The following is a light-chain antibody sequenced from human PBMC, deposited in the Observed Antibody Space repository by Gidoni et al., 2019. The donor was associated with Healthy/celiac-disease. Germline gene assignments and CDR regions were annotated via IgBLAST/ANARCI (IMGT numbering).Light chain of an antibody. CDR2: AAS. CDR1: QSISSY. J-gene: IGKJ3*01. Sequence: DIQMTQSPSSLSASVRDRVTITCRASQSISSYLNWYQQKPGKAPKLLIYAASSLQSGVPSRFSGSGSGTDFTLTISSLQPEDFATYYCQQSYSTPLTFGPXTKVDIK. V-gene: IGKV1-39*01. CDR3: QQSYSTPLT.